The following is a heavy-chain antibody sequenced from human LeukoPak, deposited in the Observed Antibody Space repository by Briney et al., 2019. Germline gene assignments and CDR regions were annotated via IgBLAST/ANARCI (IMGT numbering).Heavy chain of an antibody. CDR2: ISSSGSTI. V-gene: IGHV3-11*01. D-gene: IGHD3-10*01. CDR3: ARDRGGGFGECWFDP. Sequence: SGGSLRLSCAASGFTFSDYYMSWIRQAPGKGLEWVSHISSSGSTIYYADSVKGRFTISRDNAKNSLYLQMNSLRAEDTAVYYCARDRGGGFGECWFDPWGQGTLVTVSS. CDR1: GFTFSDYY. J-gene: IGHJ5*02.